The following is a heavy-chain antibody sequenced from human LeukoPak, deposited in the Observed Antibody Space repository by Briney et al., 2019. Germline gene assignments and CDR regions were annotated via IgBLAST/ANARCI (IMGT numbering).Heavy chain of an antibody. CDR1: GGSFSGYY. J-gene: IGHJ6*03. V-gene: IGHV4-34*01. CDR2: INHSGST. Sequence: PSETLSLTCAVYGGSFSGYYWSGIRQPPGKGLEWIGEINHSGSTNYNPSLKSRVTISVDTSKNQFSLKLSSVTAADTAVYYCARGLRYNWNLESPLWYYYYMDVWGKGTTVTVSS. CDR3: ARGLRYNWNLESPLWYYYYMDV. D-gene: IGHD1-20*01.